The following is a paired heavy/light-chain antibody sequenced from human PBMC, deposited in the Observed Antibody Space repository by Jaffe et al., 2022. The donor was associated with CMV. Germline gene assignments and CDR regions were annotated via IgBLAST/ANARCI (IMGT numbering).Heavy chain of an antibody. CDR2: IKHDGSEK. Sequence: EVQLVESGGGLVQPGWSLRLSCAASGFTLSTYWMGWVRQAPGKGLEWVANIKHDGSEKYYADSVKGRFTISGDNAKHSMYLQMNGLGVEDTAVYYCASWEGSHWFDYWGQGTLVTVSS. D-gene: IGHD1-26*01. CDR1: GFTLSTYW. J-gene: IGHJ4*02. CDR3: ASWEGSHWFDY. V-gene: IGHV3-7*01.
Light chain of an antibody. V-gene: IGLV7-46*01. J-gene: IGLJ2*01. CDR1: TGAVTSRHF. Sequence: QAVVTQEPSLTVSPGGTVTLTCGSSTGAVTSRHFPYWFQQKPGQAPRTLFYDTNNRHSWTPARFSASLLGGKGALTLSGAQPEDEADYYCLLSYSGDHVVFGGGTKLTVL. CDR3: LLSYSGDHVV. CDR2: DTN.